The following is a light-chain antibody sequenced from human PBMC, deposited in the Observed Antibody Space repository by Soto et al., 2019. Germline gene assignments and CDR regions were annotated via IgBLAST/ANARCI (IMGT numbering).Light chain of an antibody. CDR2: DAS. Sequence: DILLTQSPSTLSFSPVERTTLSCRASQSVGSSLAWFQQKPGQAPRLLIYDASNRATGIPARFSGSGPGTDFTLTISSLEPEDFAVYYCQQRGSWPQLTFGGGTKVDIK. CDR1: QSVGSS. V-gene: IGKV3-11*01. CDR3: QQRGSWPQLT. J-gene: IGKJ4*01.